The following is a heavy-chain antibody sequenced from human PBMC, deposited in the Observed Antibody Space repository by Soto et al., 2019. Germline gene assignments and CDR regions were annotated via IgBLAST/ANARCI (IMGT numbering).Heavy chain of an antibody. CDR2: MHTSGGT. D-gene: IGHD2-21*02. CDR3: ARQRTSVVTQAYFDV. V-gene: IGHV4-39*01. J-gene: IGHJ4*02. Sequence: PSETLSLTCTVSGAPITSNDYFWAWIRQPPGRGLEFIASMHTSGGTYHASSLKSRATMSLDTSKSQFSLKLQSVTAADTATYFCARQRTSVVTQAYFDVWGPGSLVTVSS. CDR1: GAPITSNDYF.